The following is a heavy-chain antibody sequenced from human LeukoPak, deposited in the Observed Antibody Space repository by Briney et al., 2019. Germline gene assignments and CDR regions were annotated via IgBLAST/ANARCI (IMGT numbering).Heavy chain of an antibody. V-gene: IGHV3-30*19. CDR2: IWYDGSNK. Sequence: PGGSLRLSCAASGFTFSSYGMHWVRQAPGKGLEWVAVIWYDGSNKYYADSVKGRFTISRDNSKNTLYLQMNSLRAEDTAVYYCARDPSITMIVGPLDYWGQGTLVTVSS. CDR3: ARDPSITMIVGPLDY. CDR1: GFTFSSYG. J-gene: IGHJ4*02. D-gene: IGHD3-22*01.